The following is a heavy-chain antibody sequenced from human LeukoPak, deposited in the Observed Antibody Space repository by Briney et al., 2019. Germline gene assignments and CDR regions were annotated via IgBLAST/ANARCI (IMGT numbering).Heavy chain of an antibody. CDR2: INHSGST. CDR3: ARDHYYGSGASYGMDV. J-gene: IGHJ6*02. Sequence: PSETLSLTCAVYGGSFSGYYWSWIRQPPGKGLEWIGEINHSGSTNYNPSLKSRVTISVDTSKNQFSLKLSSVTAADTAVYYCARDHYYGSGASYGMDVWGQGTTVTVSS. V-gene: IGHV4-34*01. D-gene: IGHD3-10*01. CDR1: GGSFSGYY.